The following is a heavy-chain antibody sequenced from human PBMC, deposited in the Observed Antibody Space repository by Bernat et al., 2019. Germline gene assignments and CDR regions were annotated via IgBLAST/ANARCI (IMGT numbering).Heavy chain of an antibody. CDR2: ISYDGSNK. D-gene: IGHD1-7*01. V-gene: IGHV3-30-3*01. J-gene: IGHJ4*02. Sequence: QVQLVESGGGVVQPGRSLRLSCAASGFTFSSYAMHWVRQAPGKGLEWVAVISYDGSNKYYADSVKGRFTISRDNSKNTLYLQMNSLRAEDTAVYYCARNNWNYDYWGQGTLVTVSS. CDR1: GFTFSSYA. CDR3: ARNNWNYDY.